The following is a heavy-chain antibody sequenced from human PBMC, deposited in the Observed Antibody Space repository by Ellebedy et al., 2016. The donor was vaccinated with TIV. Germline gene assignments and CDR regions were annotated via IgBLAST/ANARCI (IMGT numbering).Heavy chain of an antibody. CDR3: ARGHMTTVTTKMVDDWFDP. CDR2: IWYDGTNK. CDR1: GFTFSSYG. Sequence: GESLKISCAASGFTFSSYGMHWVRQSPGKGLEWVAVIWYDGTNKYYADSVKGRFTISRDNAKNSLYLHMNSLRAEDTAVYYCARGHMTTVTTKMVDDWFDPWGQGTLVTVSP. D-gene: IGHD4-17*01. V-gene: IGHV3-33*01. J-gene: IGHJ5*02.